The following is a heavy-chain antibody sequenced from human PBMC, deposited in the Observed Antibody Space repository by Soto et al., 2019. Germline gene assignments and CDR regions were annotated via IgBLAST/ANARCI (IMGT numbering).Heavy chain of an antibody. D-gene: IGHD3-10*01. CDR3: AKDFKVSGSYYGSLNYYYVMDV. Sequence: QVHLVEPGGGMAQPGRSLRLSCAASGFTFSSYGMHWVRQAPVKGLEWVAIISYDGRLKYYADSVKGRFTISRDNSKSAFYLQMNILRPEDTAFYYCAKDFKVSGSYYGSLNYYYVMDVWGQWTTVIVSS. V-gene: IGHV3-30*18. J-gene: IGHJ6*02. CDR2: ISYDGRLK. CDR1: GFTFSSYG.